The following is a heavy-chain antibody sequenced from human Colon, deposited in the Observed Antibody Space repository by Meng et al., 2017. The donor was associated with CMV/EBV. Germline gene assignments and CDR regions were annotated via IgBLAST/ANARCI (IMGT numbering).Heavy chain of an antibody. CDR3: ARLEGGPYCSSTSCYRPSNYYYGMDV. D-gene: IGHD2-2*01. J-gene: IGHJ6*02. CDR2: INPHSGDT. V-gene: IGHV1-2*02. Sequence: ASVKVSCKSSGYPFIAYFIHWVRQAPGQGLEWMGWINPHSGDTNYAPRLQGRVTMTRDTSISTAYMELSRLRSDDTAVYYCARLEGGPYCSSTSCYRPSNYYYGMDVWGQGTTVTVSS. CDR1: GYPFIAYF.